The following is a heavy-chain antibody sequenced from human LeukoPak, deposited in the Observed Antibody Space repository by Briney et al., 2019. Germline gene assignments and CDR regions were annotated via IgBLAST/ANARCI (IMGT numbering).Heavy chain of an antibody. Sequence: ASVKVSFTASGYTFTGYYMHWVRQAPGQGLEWMGWINPNSGGTNYAQKFQGWVTMTRDTSISTAYMELSRLRSDDTAVYYCAITSSGRSGGAFDIWGQGTMVTVSS. CDR1: GYTFTGYY. D-gene: IGHD6-19*01. V-gene: IGHV1-2*04. CDR2: INPNSGGT. CDR3: AITSSGRSGGAFDI. J-gene: IGHJ3*02.